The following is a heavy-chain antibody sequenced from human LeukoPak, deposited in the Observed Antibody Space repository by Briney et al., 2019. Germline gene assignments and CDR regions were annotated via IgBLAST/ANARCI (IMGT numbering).Heavy chain of an antibody. CDR1: GFTFRAYW. J-gene: IGHJ4*02. CDR2: INTDGTTT. Sequence: GGSLRLSCAASGFTFRAYWMHWVRQAPGRGLEWVSRINTDGTTTAYADSVKGRFTISRDNAKNTLYLLVNSLRAEDTAVYFCARDYCSGGTCHYSDYWGQGTLVTVSS. V-gene: IGHV3-74*01. D-gene: IGHD2-15*01. CDR3: ARDYCSGGTCHYSDY.